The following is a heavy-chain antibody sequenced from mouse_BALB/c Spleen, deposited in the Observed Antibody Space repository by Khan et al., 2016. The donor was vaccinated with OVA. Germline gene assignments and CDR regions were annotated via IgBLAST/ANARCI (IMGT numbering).Heavy chain of an antibody. Sequence: VQLQQSGPGLVKPSQSLSLTCTVTGYSITSGYAWNWIRQFPGNKLEWMGYISYSGVTSYTPSLKSRISITRDTSKNQFFLQLNSVTTEDTATYCCARGNYYGYYFDYWGQGTTLTVSS. V-gene: IGHV3-2*02. CDR1: GYSITSGYA. J-gene: IGHJ2*01. D-gene: IGHD1-1*01. CDR2: ISYSGVT. CDR3: ARGNYYGYYFDY.